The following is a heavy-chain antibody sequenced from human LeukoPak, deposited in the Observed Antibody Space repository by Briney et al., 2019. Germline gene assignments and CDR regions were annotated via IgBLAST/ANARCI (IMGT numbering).Heavy chain of an antibody. J-gene: IGHJ4*02. D-gene: IGHD2-2*01. CDR3: AREVVVPAAMFDY. CDR2: ISSSSSTI. CDR1: GFTFSSYS. V-gene: IGHV3-48*01. Sequence: GGSLRLSCAASGFTFSSYSMNWVRQAPGKGLEWVSYISSSSSTIYYADSVKGRFTISRGNAKNSLYLQMNSLRAEDTAVYYCAREVVVPAAMFDYWGQGTLVTVSS.